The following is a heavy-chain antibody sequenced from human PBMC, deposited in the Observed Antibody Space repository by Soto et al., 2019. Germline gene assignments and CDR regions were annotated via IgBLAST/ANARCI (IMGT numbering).Heavy chain of an antibody. Sequence: GASVKVSCKASRYSFTGYHIHWVRQATGQRLEWMGWINAGNGNTKYSQKFQGRVTITRDTSASTAYMELSSLRSEDTAVYYCARSDGPLGDYWGQGTLVTVSS. CDR2: INAGNGNT. CDR3: ARSDGPLGDY. D-gene: IGHD4-17*01. J-gene: IGHJ4*02. CDR1: RYSFTGYH. V-gene: IGHV1-3*01.